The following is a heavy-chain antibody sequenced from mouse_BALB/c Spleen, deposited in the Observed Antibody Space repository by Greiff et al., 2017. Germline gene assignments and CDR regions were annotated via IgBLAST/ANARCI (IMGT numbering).Heavy chain of an antibody. J-gene: IGHJ3*01. V-gene: IGHV1-80*01. CDR2: IYPGDGDT. D-gene: IGHD1-1*01. CDR3: ASSRYGRAWFAY. Sequence: VKVVESGAELVRPGSSVKISCKASGYAFSSYWMNWVKQRPGQGLEWIGQIYPGDGDTNYNGKFKGKATLTADKSSSTAYMQLSSLTSEDSAVYFCASSRYGRAWFAYWGQGTLVTVSA. CDR1: GYAFSSYW.